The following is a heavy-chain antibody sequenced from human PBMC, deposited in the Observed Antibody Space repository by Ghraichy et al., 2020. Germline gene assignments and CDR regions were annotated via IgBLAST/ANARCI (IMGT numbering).Heavy chain of an antibody. CDR1: GGSIRTYY. J-gene: IGHJ5*02. V-gene: IGHV4-59*08. CDR3: ARAFTMTSSGILFDP. D-gene: IGHD3-22*01. Sequence: ETLSLTCTVSGGSIRTYYWSWIRQPPGKGLEWIGYIYYSGSTNYNPSLKSRVTISVDTSKNQFSLRLSSVTAADTAVYYCARAFTMTSSGILFDPWGQGTLVTVSS. CDR2: IYYSGST.